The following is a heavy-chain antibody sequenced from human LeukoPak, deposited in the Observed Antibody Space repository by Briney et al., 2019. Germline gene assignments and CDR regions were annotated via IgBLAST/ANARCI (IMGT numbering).Heavy chain of an antibody. J-gene: IGHJ4*02. Sequence: GGSLRLSCAASGFTFSSNDMHWVRQATGKGLEWVSASGTAGDTYYAGSVKGRFTISRENAKNTLHLQMNSLGAGDTAVYYCARAASSRWYAFDYWGQGTLVTVSS. D-gene: IGHD6-13*01. CDR2: SGTAGDT. V-gene: IGHV3-13*01. CDR1: GFTFSSND. CDR3: ARAASSRWYAFDY.